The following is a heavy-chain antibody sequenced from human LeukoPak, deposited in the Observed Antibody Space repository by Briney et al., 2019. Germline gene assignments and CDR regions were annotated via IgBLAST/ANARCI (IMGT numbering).Heavy chain of an antibody. CDR2: ISDTGVNT. CDR1: GFAFSSYA. V-gene: IGHV3-23*01. CDR3: AKAIELMVHAPAY. D-gene: IGHD2-8*01. Sequence: PGGSLRLSCAASGFAFSSYAMSWVRQAPGKGLEWVSTISDTGVNTYYADSVKGRFTISRDNSRNTLYLQMNSLRAEDTAVYYCAKAIELMVHAPAYWGQGTLVTVSS. J-gene: IGHJ4*02.